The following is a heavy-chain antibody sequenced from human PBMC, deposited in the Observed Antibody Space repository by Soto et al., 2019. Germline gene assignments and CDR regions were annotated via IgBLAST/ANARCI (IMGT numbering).Heavy chain of an antibody. CDR2: IVVGSGNT. CDR1: GFTFTSSA. V-gene: IGHV1-58*01. D-gene: IGHD3-3*01. Sequence: SVKVSCKASGFTFTSSAVQWVRQARGQRLEWIGWIVVGSGNTNYAQKFQERVSITRDMSTSTAYMELSSLRSEDTAVYYCAAVSGGYYFGLDYYGMDVWGQGTTVTSP. J-gene: IGHJ6*02. CDR3: AAVSGGYYFGLDYYGMDV.